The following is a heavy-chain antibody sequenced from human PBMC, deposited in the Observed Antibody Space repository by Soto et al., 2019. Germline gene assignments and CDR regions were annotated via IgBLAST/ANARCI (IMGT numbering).Heavy chain of an antibody. Sequence: QVQLQQWGAGLLKPSETLSLTCAVYGGSFSGYYWSWIRQPPGKGLEWIGEINHSGSTNYNPSLESRVTISVDTSKNQFSLKLSSVTAADTAVYYCARGLPNYDFWSGYRTNFDYWGQGTLVTVSS. CDR1: GGSFSGYY. V-gene: IGHV4-34*01. CDR3: ARGLPNYDFWSGYRTNFDY. D-gene: IGHD3-3*01. J-gene: IGHJ4*02. CDR2: INHSGST.